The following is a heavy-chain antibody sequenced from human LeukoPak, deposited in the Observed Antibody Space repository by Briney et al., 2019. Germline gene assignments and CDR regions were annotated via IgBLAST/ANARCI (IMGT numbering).Heavy chain of an antibody. CDR1: GFTFSAYA. CDR2: IWYDGSNK. CDR3: ARALPDNSDFDY. V-gene: IGHV3-33*07. D-gene: IGHD2-21*01. Sequence: GGSLRLSCEASGFTFSAYAMTWVRQAPGKGLEWVAVIWYDGSNKYYADSVKGRFTISRDNSKNTLYLQMNSLRAEDTAVYYCARALPDNSDFDYWGQGTLVTVSS. J-gene: IGHJ4*02.